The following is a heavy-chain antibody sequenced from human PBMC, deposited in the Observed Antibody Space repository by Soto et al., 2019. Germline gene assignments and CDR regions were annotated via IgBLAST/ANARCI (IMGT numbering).Heavy chain of an antibody. V-gene: IGHV4-34*01. CDR1: GGSFSGYY. D-gene: IGHD1-26*01. CDR2: INHSGST. Sequence: SETLSLTCAVYGGSFSGYYWSWIRQPPGKGLEWIGEINHSGSTNYNPSLKSRVTISVDTSQNQFSLKLSSVTAADTAVYYCATGNAWDVLLAYWGQGTLVTVSS. CDR3: ATGNAWDVLLAY. J-gene: IGHJ4*02.